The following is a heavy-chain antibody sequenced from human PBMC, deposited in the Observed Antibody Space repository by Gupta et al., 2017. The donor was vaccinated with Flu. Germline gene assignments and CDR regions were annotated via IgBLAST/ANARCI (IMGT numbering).Heavy chain of an antibody. Sequence: NRVRPAQGKGLEWVSSISSSSSYKYYADSVKGRFTISRDNAKNSVFLQMNTLRAEDTAVYYCTSDFHSSRGDYWGQGNLVTVSS. J-gene: IGHJ4*02. CDR3: TSDFHSSRGDY. D-gene: IGHD3-10*01. V-gene: IGHV3-21*01. CDR2: ISSSSSYK.